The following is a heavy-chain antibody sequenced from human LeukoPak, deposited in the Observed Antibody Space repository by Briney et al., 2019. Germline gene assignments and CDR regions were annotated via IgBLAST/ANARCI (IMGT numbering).Heavy chain of an antibody. CDR2: IYYSGST. Sequence: SETLSLTCTVSGGSISSSSYYWGWIHQPPGKGLEWIGSIYYSGSTYYNPSLKSRVTISVDTSKNQFSLKLSSVTAADTAVYYCARSRGIVDGFDYWGQGTLVTVSS. J-gene: IGHJ4*02. CDR1: GGSISSSSYY. D-gene: IGHD2-15*01. CDR3: ARSRGIVDGFDY. V-gene: IGHV4-39*01.